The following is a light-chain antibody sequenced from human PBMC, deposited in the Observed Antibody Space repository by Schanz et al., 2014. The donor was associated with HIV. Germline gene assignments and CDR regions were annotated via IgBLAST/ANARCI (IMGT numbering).Light chain of an antibody. CDR2: SYT. CDR3: ASWDDSLKGPV. Sequence: QSVLTQPPSASGTPGQRVTISCSGSSSSIKTNTVNRYQQLPGAAPKLLIYSYTQRPSGVPDRFSGSRSGTSASLAISVLQAEDEADYYCASWDDSLKGPVFGGGTKLTVL. J-gene: IGLJ3*02. CDR1: SSSIKTNT. V-gene: IGLV1-44*01.